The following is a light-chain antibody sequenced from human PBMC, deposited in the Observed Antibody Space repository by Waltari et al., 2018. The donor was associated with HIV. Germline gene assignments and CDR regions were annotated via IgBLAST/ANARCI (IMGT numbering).Light chain of an antibody. CDR3: QSYDSGNWV. Sequence: NFMLAQPHSVSESPAKTVTISCTRSSGILSSPFVPWYQQRPGSVPTTVIYKDDQRPAGVPDRFSGSIDSSFNSASLTISGLKTEDEADYHCQSYDSGNWVFGGGTKLTVL. J-gene: IGLJ3*02. CDR2: KDD. V-gene: IGLV6-57*03. CDR1: SGILSSPF.